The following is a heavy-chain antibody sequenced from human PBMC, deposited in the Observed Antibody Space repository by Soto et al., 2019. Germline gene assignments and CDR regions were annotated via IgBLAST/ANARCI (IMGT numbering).Heavy chain of an antibody. CDR2: IITIFGTA. CDR3: ARDRAKVYYYDSSGYYYYFDY. D-gene: IGHD3-22*01. V-gene: IGHV1-69*01. Sequence: QVQLVQSGAEVKKPGSSVKVSCKASGGTFSSYAISWVRQAPGQGLEWMGGIITIFGTANYAQKFQGRVTITADESTSTAYMELSSLRSEDTAVYYCARDRAKVYYYDSSGYYYYFDYWGQGTLVTVSS. J-gene: IGHJ4*02. CDR1: GGTFSSYA.